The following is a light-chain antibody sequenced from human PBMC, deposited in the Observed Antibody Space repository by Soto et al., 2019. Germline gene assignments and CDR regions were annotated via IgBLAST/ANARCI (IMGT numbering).Light chain of an antibody. J-gene: IGLJ1*01. CDR3: ASYTTISTYV. CDR2: DVT. V-gene: IGLV2-14*01. CDR1: SSDVGAYNY. Sequence: QSVLTQPASVSGPLGQSITISCTGTSSDVGAYNYVSWYQHHPGKAPRLVIYDVTNRPSGISDRFSGSKSGNTASLTISGLLAEDEADYYCASYTTISTYVFGTGTKVTVL.